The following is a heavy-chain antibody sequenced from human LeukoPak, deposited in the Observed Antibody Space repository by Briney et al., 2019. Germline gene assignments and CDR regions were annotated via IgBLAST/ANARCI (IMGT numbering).Heavy chain of an antibody. V-gene: IGHV1-69*05. CDR3: ARHPHCSSTSCYTLHYYYYMDV. Sequence: EASVKVSCKASGGTFSSYAISWVRQAPGQGLEWMGGIIPIFGTASYAQKFQGRDTITTDESTSTAYMELSSLRSEDTAVYYCARHPHCSSTSCYTLHYYYYMDVWGKGTTVTVSS. D-gene: IGHD2-2*02. CDR1: GGTFSSYA. J-gene: IGHJ6*03. CDR2: IIPIFGTA.